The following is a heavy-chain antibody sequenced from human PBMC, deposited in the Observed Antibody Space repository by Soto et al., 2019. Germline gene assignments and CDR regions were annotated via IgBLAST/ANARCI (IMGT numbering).Heavy chain of an antibody. J-gene: IGHJ4*02. V-gene: IGHV1-18*01. Sequence: QVQLVQSGDELKKPGASVKVSRKASDYTFNSYGISWVRKAPGQGLEWMGWLSGDNGDIKYAQKFQGRVTMTTDISTSTVYMELRSLSSDDTAVYFCAGSRGFGFDFWGQGTLVTVSS. CDR2: LSGDNGDI. D-gene: IGHD2-15*01. CDR3: AGSRGFGFDF. CDR1: DYTFNSYG.